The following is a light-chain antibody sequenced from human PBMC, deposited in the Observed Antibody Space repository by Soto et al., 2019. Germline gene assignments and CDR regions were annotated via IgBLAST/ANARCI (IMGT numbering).Light chain of an antibody. CDR1: QTIRSS. CDR2: GAS. CDR3: QQYNNWPQT. V-gene: IGKV3-15*01. J-gene: IGKJ1*01. Sequence: EVVMTQSPATLSVSLGERATLSCRANQTIRSSLAWYQQKPGQAPRLLIYGASTRATDIPARFGGSGSGTEFTLTISSLQSEDSAIYYCQQYNNWPQTFGQGTKVEIK.